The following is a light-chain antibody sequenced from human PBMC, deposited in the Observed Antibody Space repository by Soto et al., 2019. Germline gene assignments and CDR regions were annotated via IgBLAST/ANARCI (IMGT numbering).Light chain of an antibody. CDR1: QSVGTNY. J-gene: IGKJ3*01. Sequence: EIVMTQSPGTLSVSPGEGATLSCRASQSVGTNYLAWYQQKPGQAPRLLIYGTSSRATGIPGRFSGSGSGTDFTLTISKLEPEDFEVYYCQQYGTSPLTLGPGTKVDIK. CDR2: GTS. CDR3: QQYGTSPLT. V-gene: IGKV3-20*01.